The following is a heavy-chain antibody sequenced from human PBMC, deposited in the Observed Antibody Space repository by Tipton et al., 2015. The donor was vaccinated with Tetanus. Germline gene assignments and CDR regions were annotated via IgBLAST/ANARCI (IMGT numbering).Heavy chain of an antibody. CDR2: INPSGGST. Sequence: QSGAKVKKPGASVKVSCKASGYTFTSYYMHWVRQAPGQGLEWMGIINPSGGSTSYAQKFQGRVTMTRDTSTSTVYMELSSLRSEDTAVYYCARVFIAVAGHNWFDPWGQGTLVTVSS. V-gene: IGHV1-46*01. D-gene: IGHD6-19*01. CDR3: ARVFIAVAGHNWFDP. J-gene: IGHJ5*02. CDR1: GYTFTSYY.